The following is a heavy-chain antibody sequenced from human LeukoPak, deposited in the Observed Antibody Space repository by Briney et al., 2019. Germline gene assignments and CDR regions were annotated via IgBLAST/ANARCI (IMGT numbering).Heavy chain of an antibody. V-gene: IGHV1-69*05. CDR1: GGTLSSYA. D-gene: IGHD6-6*01. CDR2: IIPIFGTA. CDR3: AREYSSSSGYQDY. J-gene: IGHJ4*02. Sequence: ASVKVSCKASGGTLSSYAISWVRQAPGQGLEWMGRIIPIFGTANYAQKFQGRVTITTDESTSTAYMELSSLRSEDTAVYYCAREYSSSSGYQDYWGQGTLVTVSS.